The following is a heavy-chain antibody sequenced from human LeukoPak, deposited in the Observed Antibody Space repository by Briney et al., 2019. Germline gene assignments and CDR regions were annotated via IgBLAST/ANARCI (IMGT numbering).Heavy chain of an antibody. CDR1: GYTFTSYD. CDR3: ARALAAAGIADWFDP. Sequence: ASVKVSCKASGYTFTSYDINWVRQATGQGLEWMGWMNPNSGNTGYAQKFQGRVTITRKPSISTAYMELSSLRSEDTAVYYCARALAAAGIADWFDPWGQGTLVTVSS. V-gene: IGHV1-8*03. D-gene: IGHD6-13*01. J-gene: IGHJ5*02. CDR2: MNPNSGNT.